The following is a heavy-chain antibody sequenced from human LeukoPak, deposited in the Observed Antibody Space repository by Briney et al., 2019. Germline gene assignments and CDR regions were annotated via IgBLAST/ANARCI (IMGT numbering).Heavy chain of an antibody. CDR3: ARGRIAARLGAFDI. CDR1: GYTFTSYG. V-gene: IGHV1-18*01. J-gene: IGHJ3*02. CDR2: ISAYNGNT. Sequence: ASVKVSCKASGYTFTSYGIXXXXXXXXXXXXXXXWISAYNGNTNYAQKLQGRVTMTTDTSTSTAYMELRSLRSDDTAVYYCARGRIAARLGAFDIWGQGTMVTVSS. D-gene: IGHD6-6*01.